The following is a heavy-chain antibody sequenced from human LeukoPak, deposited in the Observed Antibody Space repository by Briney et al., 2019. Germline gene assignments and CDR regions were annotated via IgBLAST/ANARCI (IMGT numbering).Heavy chain of an antibody. V-gene: IGHV3-23*01. Sequence: GGPLRLSCAASGFTFSSYAMSWVRQAPGKGLEWVSAMSGSSGSTYYADSVKGRFTISRDNSKNTLYLQMNSLRAEDTAVYYCSRDAFGVDRSPFWGQGTLVTVSS. D-gene: IGHD3-3*01. CDR1: GFTFSSYA. CDR3: SRDAFGVDRSPF. CDR2: MSGSSGST. J-gene: IGHJ4*02.